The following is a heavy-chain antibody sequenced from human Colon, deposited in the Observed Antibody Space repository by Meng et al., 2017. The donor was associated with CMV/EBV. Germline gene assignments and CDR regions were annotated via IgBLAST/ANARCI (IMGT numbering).Heavy chain of an antibody. D-gene: IGHD3-3*01. Sequence: SETLSLTCTVSGGSISSSDYFWGWIRQPPGKGLEWIGSIYYSGSTYYNPSLKSRVTISVDTSKNQFSLKLSSVTAADTAVYYCARDRITIFGVVIIGYYGMDVWGQGTTVTVSS. J-gene: IGHJ6*02. CDR2: IYYSGST. V-gene: IGHV4-39*07. CDR3: ARDRITIFGVVIIGYYGMDV. CDR1: GGSISSSDYF.